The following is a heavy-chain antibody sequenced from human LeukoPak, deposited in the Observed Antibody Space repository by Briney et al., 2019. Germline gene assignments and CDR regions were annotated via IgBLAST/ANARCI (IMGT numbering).Heavy chain of an antibody. Sequence: GGSLRLPCVASGFNFDEYAMNWVRQAPGKGLEWISCIYRDSSVIHYADSVRGRFTVSRDNAKNSVYLQMNSLRAEDTAVYFCARYGSGSNYRDPFDSWGQGTLVTVSS. CDR3: ARYGSGSNYRDPFDS. CDR1: GFNFDEYA. J-gene: IGHJ4*02. D-gene: IGHD3-10*01. V-gene: IGHV3-48*01. CDR2: IYRDSSVI.